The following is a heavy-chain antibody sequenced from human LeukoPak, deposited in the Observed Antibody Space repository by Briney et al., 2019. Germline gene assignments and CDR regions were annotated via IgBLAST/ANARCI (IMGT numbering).Heavy chain of an antibody. V-gene: IGHV3-74*01. CDR3: ARDAVDTANAV. CDR1: GFTFTTYW. CDR2: INSDGSIT. Sequence: GGSLRLSCAASGFTFTTYWMHWVRQAPGKGLVWVSHINSDGSITSYADSVKGRFTISRDNAKSTLYLQMNSLRGEDTAVYYCARDAVDTANAVWGQGTTVTVSS. J-gene: IGHJ6*02. D-gene: IGHD5-18*01.